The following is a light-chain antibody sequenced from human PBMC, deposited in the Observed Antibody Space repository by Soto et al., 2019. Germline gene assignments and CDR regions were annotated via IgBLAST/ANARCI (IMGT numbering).Light chain of an antibody. CDR1: SSNIGSHT. Sequence: QSVLTQPPSASGTPGQTIAISCSGGSSNIGSHTVNWYQQLPGTAPRLLIYSNTQRPSGVPDRFSRSKSGTSASLAISGLQSEYEGDYYCAAWDDSLNGVVFGGGTKVTVL. CDR2: SNT. CDR3: AAWDDSLNGVV. J-gene: IGLJ2*01. V-gene: IGLV1-44*01.